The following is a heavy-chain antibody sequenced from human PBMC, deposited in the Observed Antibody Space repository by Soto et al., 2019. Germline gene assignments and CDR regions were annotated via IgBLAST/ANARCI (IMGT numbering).Heavy chain of an antibody. J-gene: IGHJ4*02. CDR2: IIPIFGTA. D-gene: IGHD3-22*01. V-gene: IGHV1-69*12. CDR3: ARKYYDSNNDIGESDY. Sequence: QVQLVQSGAEVKKPGSSVKVSCKASGGTFSSYAISWVRQAPGQGLEWMGGIIPIFGTANYAQKFQGRVTITADESTSTAYMELSSLISEDTAVYYCARKYYDSNNDIGESDYWGQGTLVTVSS. CDR1: GGTFSSYA.